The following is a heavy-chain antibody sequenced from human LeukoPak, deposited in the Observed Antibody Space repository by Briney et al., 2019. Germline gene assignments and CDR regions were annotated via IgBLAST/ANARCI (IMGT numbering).Heavy chain of an antibody. Sequence: GGSLRLSCAASGFTFSNYWMHWVRQAPGKGLVWVSRISSDGSSTSYADSVKGRFTISRDNAKNTLYLQMNSLRAEDTAVYYCARTAYRDYSLGFWGQGTLVTVSS. CDR2: ISSDGSST. CDR1: GFTFSNYW. CDR3: ARTAYRDYSLGF. J-gene: IGHJ4*02. D-gene: IGHD4-17*01. V-gene: IGHV3-74*01.